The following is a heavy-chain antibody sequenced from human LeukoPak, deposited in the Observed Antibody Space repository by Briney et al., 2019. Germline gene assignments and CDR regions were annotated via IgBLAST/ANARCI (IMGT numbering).Heavy chain of an antibody. CDR1: GVTFSTFG. V-gene: IGHV3-30*02. J-gene: IGHJ5*02. D-gene: IGHD2-2*02. Sequence: AGSLRLSCAASGVTFSTFGMHWVRQAPGKGLEWVAVIHFSGNLQYYAESVQGRLNLHGDNFQNTVALQLRSLRPDDTAVYDCLKDQYPPTHRFHPWGQGTLVTVSS. CDR2: IHFSGNLQ. CDR3: LKDQYPPTHRFHP.